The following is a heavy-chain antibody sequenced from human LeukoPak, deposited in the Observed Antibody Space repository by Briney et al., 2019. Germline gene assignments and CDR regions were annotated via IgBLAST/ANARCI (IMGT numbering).Heavy chain of an antibody. V-gene: IGHV3-7*01. CDR1: GFTFSSYW. CDR3: ARGRGFWSGYPYGMDG. D-gene: IGHD3-3*01. Sequence: GGSLRLSCAASGFTFSSYWMSWVRQAPGKGLEWVANIKQDGSEKYYVDSVKGRFTISRDNAKNSLYLQMNSLRAEDTAVYYCARGRGFWSGYPYGMDGWGQGTTVTVS. CDR2: IKQDGSEK. J-gene: IGHJ6*02.